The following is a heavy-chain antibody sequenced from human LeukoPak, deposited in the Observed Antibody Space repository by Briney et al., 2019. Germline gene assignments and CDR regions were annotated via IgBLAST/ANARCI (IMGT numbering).Heavy chain of an antibody. CDR3: ARGSTVVTDPLDY. CDR2: ISYDGSNK. V-gene: IGHV3-30*11. CDR1: GFTFGSYA. D-gene: IGHD4-23*01. Sequence: PGGSRRLSCAASGFTFGSYAIHWVRQAAGEWLGWVAVISYDGSNKYYADSVKGRFTISRDNSKNTLYLQMNSLRAEDTAVYYCARGSTVVTDPLDYWGQGTLVTVSS. J-gene: IGHJ4*02.